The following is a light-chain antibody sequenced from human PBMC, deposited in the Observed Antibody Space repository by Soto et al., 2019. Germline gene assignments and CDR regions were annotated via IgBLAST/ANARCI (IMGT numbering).Light chain of an antibody. CDR1: QSVSTW. CDR3: QEYKTWT. Sequence: GATVTITCRARQSVSTWLAWYQQTPGKAPKLLMYDASTLESGAPARFSGSGSGTEFTLTISSLQPEDFATYHCQEYKTWTFGQGTKVDI. CDR2: DAS. J-gene: IGKJ1*01. V-gene: IGKV1-5*01.